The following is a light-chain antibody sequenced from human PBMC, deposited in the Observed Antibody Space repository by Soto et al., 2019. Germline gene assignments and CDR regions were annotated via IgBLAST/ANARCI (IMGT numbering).Light chain of an antibody. CDR1: NIGSQR. CDR3: QVWDSSSDPAGV. Sequence: SYVLTQPPSVSVSPGKTASITCGGNNIGSQRVHWYQQKPGQAPVLVVFYDRVRPSGIPDRFSGSNSGNTATLTISRVEAGDEADYYCQVWDSSSDPAGVFGGGTKLTVL. J-gene: IGLJ2*01. CDR2: YDR. V-gene: IGLV3-21*04.